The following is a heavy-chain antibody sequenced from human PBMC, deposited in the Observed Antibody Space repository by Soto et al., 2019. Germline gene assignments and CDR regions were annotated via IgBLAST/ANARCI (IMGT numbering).Heavy chain of an antibody. Sequence: EVQLLESGGGLVQPGGSLRLSCSASGFIFSNYAMSWIRQAPGKGLEWVSSISVGGGGTHYADSVKGRFTISRANSKSTLHLQINRLRTEDTAVYYCANGSHYDRLTAYHAVDFWGQGTLVTVSS. CDR2: ISVGGGGT. V-gene: IGHV3-23*01. D-gene: IGHD3-9*01. CDR1: GFIFSNYA. CDR3: ANGSHYDRLTAYHAVDF. J-gene: IGHJ4*02.